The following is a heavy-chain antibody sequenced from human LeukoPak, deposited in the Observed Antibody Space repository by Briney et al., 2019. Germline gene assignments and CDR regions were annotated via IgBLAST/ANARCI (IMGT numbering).Heavy chain of an antibody. CDR1: GFTFSSYS. Sequence: GGSLRLSCAASGFTFSSYSMNWVRQAPGKGLEWVSSISSSSSYIYYADSVKGRFTISRDNAKNSLYLQMNSLRAEDTAVYYCARVGTFIAARLGTINWFDPWGQGTLVTVSS. CDR3: ARVGTFIAARLGTINWFDP. J-gene: IGHJ5*02. D-gene: IGHD6-6*01. V-gene: IGHV3-21*01. CDR2: ISSSSSYI.